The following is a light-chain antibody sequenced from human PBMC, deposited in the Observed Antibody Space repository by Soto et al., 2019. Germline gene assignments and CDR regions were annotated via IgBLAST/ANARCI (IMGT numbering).Light chain of an antibody. V-gene: IGKV1-5*03. Sequence: DIQMTQSPSTLSASVGDRVTITCRASQTINTWLAWYQQKPGKAPKLLIYRASNLVSGVPSRFSGSGSGTEFTLNISSLQPDDFSLYYCQQYETYSGTFGPGTKVDI. CDR2: RAS. CDR1: QTINTW. CDR3: QQYETYSGT. J-gene: IGKJ3*01.